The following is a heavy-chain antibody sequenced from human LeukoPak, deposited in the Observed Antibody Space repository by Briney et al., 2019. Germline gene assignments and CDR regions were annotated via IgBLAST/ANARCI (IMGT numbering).Heavy chain of an antibody. D-gene: IGHD3-16*01. J-gene: IGHJ3*02. CDR3: ATWGLHFDI. Sequence: SETLSLTCTVSGGSISSGGYYWSWIRQPAGKGLEWIGRIYTSGSSNYNPSLKSRVTISVDTSKNQFSLKVSSVTAADTAVYFCATWGLHFDIWGQGTMVIVAS. CDR1: GGSISSGGYY. CDR2: IYTSGSS. V-gene: IGHV4-61*02.